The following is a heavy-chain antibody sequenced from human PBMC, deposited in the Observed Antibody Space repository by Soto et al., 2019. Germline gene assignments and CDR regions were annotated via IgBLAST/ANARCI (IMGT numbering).Heavy chain of an antibody. CDR1: GGSVSSGSYY. Sequence: PSETLSLTCTVSGGSVSSGSYYWSWIRQPPGKGLEWIGYIYYSGSTNYNPSLKSRVTISVDTSKNQFSLKLSSVTAADTAVYYCARDQFDWGSPGMDVWGQGTTVTVSS. CDR3: ARDQFDWGSPGMDV. J-gene: IGHJ6*02. V-gene: IGHV4-61*01. CDR2: IYYSGST. D-gene: IGHD7-27*01.